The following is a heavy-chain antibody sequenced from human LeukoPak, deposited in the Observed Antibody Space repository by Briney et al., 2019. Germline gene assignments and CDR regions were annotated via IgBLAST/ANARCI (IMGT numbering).Heavy chain of an antibody. Sequence: SETLSLTCAVYGGSFSGYYWSWIRQPPGKGLEWIGDINHSGSTNYNPSLKSRVTISVDTSKNQFSLKLSSVTAADTAVYYCARGSKSYYRYYYYYYGMDVWGQGTTVTVSS. CDR2: INHSGST. CDR3: ARGSKSYYRYYYYYYGMDV. D-gene: IGHD1-26*01. CDR1: GGSFSGYY. J-gene: IGHJ6*02. V-gene: IGHV4-34*01.